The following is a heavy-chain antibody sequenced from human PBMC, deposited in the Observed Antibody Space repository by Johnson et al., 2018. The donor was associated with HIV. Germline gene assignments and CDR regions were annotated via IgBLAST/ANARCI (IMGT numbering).Heavy chain of an antibody. J-gene: IGHJ3*02. CDR1: GFTFSSYA. V-gene: IGHV3-30*04. D-gene: IGHD3-16*01. CDR2: ISYDGSNK. Sequence: QVQLLESGGGVVQPGRSLRLSCAASGFTFSSYALHWVRQAPGKGLEWVAVISYDGSNKNYADSVKGRFTISRENSKNTLYLQMNSLRAEDTAVYYCVGGWDAFDIWGQGTMVTVSS. CDR3: VGGWDAFDI.